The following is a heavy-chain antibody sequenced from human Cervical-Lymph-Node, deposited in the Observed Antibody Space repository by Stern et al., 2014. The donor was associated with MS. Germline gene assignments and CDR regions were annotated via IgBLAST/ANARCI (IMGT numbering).Heavy chain of an antibody. D-gene: IGHD1-26*01. CDR2: IYYSGST. J-gene: IGHJ5*02. CDR3: ARIVGTTENWFDP. CDR1: GGSVRSGSYY. Sequence: QVQLQESGPGLVKPSETLSLPCTVSGGSVRSGSYYWSWIRQPPGKGLEWIGYIYYSGSTNYNPSLKSRVTISVDTSKNQFSLKLSSVTAADTAVYYCARIVGTTENWFDPWGQGTLVTVSS. V-gene: IGHV4-61*01.